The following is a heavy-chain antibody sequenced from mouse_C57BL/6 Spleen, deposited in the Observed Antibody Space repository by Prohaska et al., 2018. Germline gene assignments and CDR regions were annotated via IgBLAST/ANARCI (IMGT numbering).Heavy chain of an antibody. CDR2: IYTRSGNT. D-gene: IGHD1-1*01. Sequence: QVQLQQSGAELARPGASVKLSCKASGYTFTSYGISWVKQRTGQGLEWIGEIYTRSGNTYYNEKVKGKATLTADKASSTAYMELRSLTSEESAVYFCADGSSYLDYWGQGTTLTVSS. CDR1: GYTFTSYG. V-gene: IGHV1-81*01. J-gene: IGHJ2*01. CDR3: ADGSSYLDY.